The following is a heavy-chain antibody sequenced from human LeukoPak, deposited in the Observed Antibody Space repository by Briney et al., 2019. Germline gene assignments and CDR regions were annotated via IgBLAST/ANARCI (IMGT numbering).Heavy chain of an antibody. Sequence: PGGSLRLSCSASGFTVSSNYMSWVRQAPGKGLEWVSVIYSGGRTYYADSVKGRFTISRDNSKNTLYLQMNSLRAEDTAVYYCATDYCSSTSCYTGDYWGQGTLVTVS. D-gene: IGHD2-2*02. V-gene: IGHV3-53*01. J-gene: IGHJ4*02. CDR2: IYSGGRT. CDR3: ATDYCSSTSCYTGDY. CDR1: GFTVSSNY.